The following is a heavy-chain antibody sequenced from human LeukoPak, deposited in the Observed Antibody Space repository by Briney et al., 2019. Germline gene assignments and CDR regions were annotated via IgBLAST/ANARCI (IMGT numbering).Heavy chain of an antibody. D-gene: IGHD6-13*01. CDR3: ASSPLGSSWAYLNY. J-gene: IGHJ4*02. CDR1: GGSISSYY. CDR2: IYTSGST. V-gene: IGHV4-4*07. Sequence: SETLSLTCTVSGGSISSYYWSWIRQPAGKGLEWIGRIYTSGSTNYNPSLKSRVTMSVDTSKNQFSLKLSSVTAADTAVYYCASSPLGSSWAYLNYWGQGTLATVSS.